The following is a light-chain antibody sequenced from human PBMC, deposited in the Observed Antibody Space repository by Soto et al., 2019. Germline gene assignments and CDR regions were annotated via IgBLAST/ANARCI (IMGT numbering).Light chain of an antibody. CDR1: QSVSSSY. J-gene: IGKJ5*01. Sequence: IVLTHAPGTLSFSPGEIATLSFRAIQSVSSSYLARYQQKPVQSPRLLIYGASSRATGIPDRFSGSGSGTEFTLTISTLQSEDFAVYYCQQYNSWPPITFGQGTRLEI. CDR3: QQYNSWPPIT. CDR2: GAS. V-gene: IGKV3-20*01.